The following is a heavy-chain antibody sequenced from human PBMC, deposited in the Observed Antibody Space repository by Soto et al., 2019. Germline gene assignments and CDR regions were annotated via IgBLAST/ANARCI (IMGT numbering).Heavy chain of an antibody. CDR3: ARAPVGLDTISYFDY. Sequence: SETLSLTCTVSGDSVSSVGFHWAWLRRPPGKGLEWIGYIYNGGSTYYRPSLESRMHMPLDATRNHYSLRLTSVTAADTAVYFCARAPVGLDTISYFDYWGQGKLVTAPQ. V-gene: IGHV4-30-4*01. J-gene: IGHJ4*02. CDR2: IYNGGST. CDR1: GDSVSSVGFH. D-gene: IGHD3-3*01.